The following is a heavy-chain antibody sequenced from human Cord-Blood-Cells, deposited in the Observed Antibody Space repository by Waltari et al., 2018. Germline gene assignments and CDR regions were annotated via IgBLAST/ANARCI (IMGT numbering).Heavy chain of an antibody. CDR1: GGSISSGGYS. V-gene: IGHV4-31*03. CDR3: ARDRCSSSQEVYYYGMDV. Sequence: QVQLQESGPGLVKPSQTLSLTCTVSGGSISSGGYSWSWIRQHPGKGLEWIGYIYYSGSTYYNPSLKSRVTISVDTSKNQFSLKLSSVTAADTAVYYCARDRCSSSQEVYYYGMDVWGQGTTVTVSS. D-gene: IGHD6-6*01. CDR2: IYYSGST. J-gene: IGHJ6*02.